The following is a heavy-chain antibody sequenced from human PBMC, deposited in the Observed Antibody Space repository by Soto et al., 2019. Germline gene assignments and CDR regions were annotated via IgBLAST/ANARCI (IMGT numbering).Heavy chain of an antibody. D-gene: IGHD5-12*01. J-gene: IGHJ4*02. CDR3: ARTVDGYNDPYYFDY. V-gene: IGHV2-70*11. Sequence: SGPTLVNPTQTLTLTCTFSGFSLSTSGMCVSWIRQPPGKALEWLARIDWDDDKYYSTSLKTRLTISKDTSKNQVVLTMTNMDPVDTAMYYCARTVDGYNDPYYFDYWGQGTLVTVSS. CDR2: IDWDDDK. CDR1: GFSLSTSGMC.